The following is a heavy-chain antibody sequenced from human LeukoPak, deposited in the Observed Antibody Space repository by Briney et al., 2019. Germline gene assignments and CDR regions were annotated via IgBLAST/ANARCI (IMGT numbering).Heavy chain of an antibody. CDR1: GFTFSSYW. CDR3: ARGGVDYYGSGKNYGMDV. Sequence: GGSLRLSCAASGFTFSSYWMHWVRQAPGKGLVWVSRINSDGSSTSYADSVKGRFTISRDNAKNTLYLQMNSLRAEDTAVYYCARGGVDYYGSGKNYGMDVWGQGTTVTVSS. J-gene: IGHJ6*02. D-gene: IGHD3-10*01. V-gene: IGHV3-74*01. CDR2: INSDGSST.